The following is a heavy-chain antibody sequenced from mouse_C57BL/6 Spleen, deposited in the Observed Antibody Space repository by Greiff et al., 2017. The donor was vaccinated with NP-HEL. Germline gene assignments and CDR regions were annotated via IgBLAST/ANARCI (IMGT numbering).Heavy chain of an antibody. J-gene: IGHJ4*01. Sequence: EVQLQESGGDLVKPGGSLKLSCAASGFTFSSYGMSWVRQTPDKRLEWVATISSGGSYTYYPDSVKGRFTISRDNAKNTLYLQMSSLKSEDTAMYYCARQTTVPLYYAMDYWGQGTSVTVSS. CDR2: ISSGGSYT. CDR1: GFTFSSYG. CDR3: ARQTTVPLYYAMDY. D-gene: IGHD1-1*01. V-gene: IGHV5-6*01.